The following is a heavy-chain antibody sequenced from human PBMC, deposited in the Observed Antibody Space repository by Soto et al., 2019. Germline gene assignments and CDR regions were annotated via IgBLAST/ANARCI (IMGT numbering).Heavy chain of an antibody. Sequence: EVKLVESGGGLVQPGGSLRLSCAASGFTCSNYLMYWVRQAPGQGLVWVSRINSDGSVSRYADSVKGRLTISRDNVKNTLYLQMNSLRVEDTAVYYCARGDCVGGSCYSLAGSFYSYMDVWVKGTTVTVFS. CDR3: ARGDCVGGSCYSLAGSFYSYMDV. J-gene: IGHJ6*03. CDR2: INSDGSVS. D-gene: IGHD2-15*01. CDR1: GFTCSNYL. V-gene: IGHV3-74*01.